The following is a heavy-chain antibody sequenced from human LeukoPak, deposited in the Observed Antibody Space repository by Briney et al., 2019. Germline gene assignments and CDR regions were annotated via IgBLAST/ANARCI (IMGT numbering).Heavy chain of an antibody. D-gene: IGHD6-19*01. J-gene: IGHJ4*02. V-gene: IGHV3-30*02. CDR2: IQNDASKK. CDR3: AKDPTHGWGFEN. CDR1: GFTFSTYG. Sequence: GGSLRLSCATSGFTFSTYGMQWVRQAPGKGLEWVAFIQNDASKKYYADSVKGRFTISGDNSKNTLYLQLNSLRAEDTAVYYCAKDPTHGWGFENWGQGTLVTVSS.